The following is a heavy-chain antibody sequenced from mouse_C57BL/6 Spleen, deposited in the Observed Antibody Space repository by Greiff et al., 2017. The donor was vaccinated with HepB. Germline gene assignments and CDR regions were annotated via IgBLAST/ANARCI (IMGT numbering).Heavy chain of an antibody. CDR2: IWSDGST. Sequence: QVQLKESGPGLVAPSQSLSITCTVSGFSLTSYGVHWVRQPPGKGLEWLVVIWSDGSTTYNSALKSRLSISKDNSKSQVFLKMNSLQTDDTAMYYCARGRLKFPFITTVVNAMDYWGQGTSVTVSS. D-gene: IGHD1-1*01. V-gene: IGHV2-6*03. CDR1: GFSLTSYG. CDR3: ARGRLKFPFITTVVNAMDY. J-gene: IGHJ4*01.